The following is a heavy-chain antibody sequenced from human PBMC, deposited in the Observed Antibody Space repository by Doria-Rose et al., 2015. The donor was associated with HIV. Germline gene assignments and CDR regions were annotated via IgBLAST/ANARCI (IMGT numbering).Heavy chain of an antibody. CDR3: ARIKSSRWYHKYYFDF. Sequence: VTLKESGPVLVKPTETLTLTCTVSGVSLSSPGMGVSWIRQTPGKALEWLANIYSDDESSYKTSLKSRLTISRGTCKSQVVLTMTDMDPVDTATHYCARIKSSRWYHKYYFDFWGQGTLVIISA. CDR1: GVSLSSPGMG. D-gene: IGHD6-13*01. CDR2: IYSDDES. J-gene: IGHJ4*02. V-gene: IGHV2-26*01.